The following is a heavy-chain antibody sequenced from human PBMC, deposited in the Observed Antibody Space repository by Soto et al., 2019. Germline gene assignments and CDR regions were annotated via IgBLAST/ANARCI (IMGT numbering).Heavy chain of an antibody. D-gene: IGHD6-13*01. J-gene: IGHJ5*02. V-gene: IGHV2-5*02. CDR2: IYWDDDK. CDR3: AHVYQQLVGYNWFDP. Sequence: AGRTLGNPTQPLALTCPFSGFSLSTSGVGVGWIRQPPGKALEWLALIYWDDDKRYSPSLKSRLTITKDTSKNQVVLTMTNMDPVDTATYYCAHVYQQLVGYNWFDPWGQGTLVTVSS. CDR1: GFSLSTSGVG.